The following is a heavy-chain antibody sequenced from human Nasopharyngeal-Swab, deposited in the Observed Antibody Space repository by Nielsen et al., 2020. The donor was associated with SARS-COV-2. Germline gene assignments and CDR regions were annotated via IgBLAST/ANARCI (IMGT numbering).Heavy chain of an antibody. J-gene: IGHJ3*02. Sequence: PGKGLEWIESIYYSGSTYYNPSLKSRVTISVDTSKNQFSLKLSSVTAADTAVYYCARPKQKYYDILTGYPPGAFDIWGQGTMVTVSS. CDR3: ARPKQKYYDILTGYPPGAFDI. CDR2: IYYSGST. D-gene: IGHD3-9*01. V-gene: IGHV4-39*01.